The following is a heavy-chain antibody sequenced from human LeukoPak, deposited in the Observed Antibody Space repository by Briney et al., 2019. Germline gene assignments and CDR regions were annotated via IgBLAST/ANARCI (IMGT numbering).Heavy chain of an antibody. D-gene: IGHD2-15*01. CDR3: ARGEVVVVAATPDY. V-gene: IGHV3-21*01. Sequence: GGSLRLSCAASGFTFSSYSMNRVRQAPGKGLEWVSSISSSSSYIYYADSVKGRFTISRDNAKNSLYLQMNSLRAEDTAVYYCARGEVVVVAATPDYWGQGTLVTVSS. CDR2: ISSSSSYI. J-gene: IGHJ4*02. CDR1: GFTFSSYS.